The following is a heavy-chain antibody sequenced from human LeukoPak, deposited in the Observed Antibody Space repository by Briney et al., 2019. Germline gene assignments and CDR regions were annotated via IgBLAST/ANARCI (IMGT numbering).Heavy chain of an antibody. CDR2: INTNTGNP. Sequence: ASVKVSCKASGYTFTSYAMNWVRQAPGQGLEWMGWINTNTGNPTYAQGFTGRFVFPLGTSVSTAYLQISSLKAEDTAVYYCARELGGIAAAGTNWFDPWGQGTLVTVSS. CDR1: GYTFTSYA. D-gene: IGHD6-13*01. CDR3: ARELGGIAAAGTNWFDP. V-gene: IGHV7-4-1*02. J-gene: IGHJ5*02.